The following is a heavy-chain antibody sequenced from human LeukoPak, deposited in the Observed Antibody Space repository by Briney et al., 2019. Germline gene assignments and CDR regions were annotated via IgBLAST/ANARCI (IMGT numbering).Heavy chain of an antibody. CDR3: ARAGYCSAAGCRLWAY. V-gene: IGHV7-4-1*02. CDR1: GYTFTNYT. CDR2: INPNTANP. J-gene: IGHJ4*02. Sequence: GASVKVSCKASGYTFTNYTMNWVRQAPGQGLEWMGWINPNTANPTYAQGFTGRFVFSLDTSVSTAYLQISSLKPEDTAVYYCARAGYCSAAGCRLWAYWGQGTLVTVSS. D-gene: IGHD2-15*01.